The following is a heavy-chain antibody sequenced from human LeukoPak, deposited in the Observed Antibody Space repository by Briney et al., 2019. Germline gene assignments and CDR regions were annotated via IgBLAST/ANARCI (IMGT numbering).Heavy chain of an antibody. CDR3: ARDVGYRYAQMFFDI. D-gene: IGHD5-18*01. Sequence: SGGSLRLSCAASGFTFSSYAMSWVRQAPGKGLEWVSAISGSGGSTYYADSVKGRFTISRDNSKNTLYLQMNSLRAEDTAMYYCARDVGYRYAQMFFDIWGQGTMVTVSS. CDR2: ISGSGGST. V-gene: IGHV3-23*01. J-gene: IGHJ3*02. CDR1: GFTFSSYA.